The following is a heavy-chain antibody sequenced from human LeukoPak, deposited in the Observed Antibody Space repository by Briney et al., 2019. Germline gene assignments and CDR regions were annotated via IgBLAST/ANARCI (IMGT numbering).Heavy chain of an antibody. Sequence: GRSLRLSCAASGFTFSSYSMNRVRQAPGKGLEWVSSIRSSRNYIYYADSVKGRFTISRDNAKNSLYLQMNSLRAEDTAVYYCARVEEYYYYMDVWGKGTTVTVSS. V-gene: IGHV3-21*01. CDR2: IRSSRNYI. CDR3: ARVEEYYYYMDV. J-gene: IGHJ6*03. CDR1: GFTFSSYS.